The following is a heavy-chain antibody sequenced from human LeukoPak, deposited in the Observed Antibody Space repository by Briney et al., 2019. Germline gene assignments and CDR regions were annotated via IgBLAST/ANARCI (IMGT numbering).Heavy chain of an antibody. D-gene: IGHD3-22*01. J-gene: IGHJ6*03. Sequence: PSETLSLTCTVCGGSISSYYWSWIRQPAGKGLEWIGRMYTSGSTNYNPSLKSRVTMSVDTSKNQFSLQLSSVCAVDTAVYYWVGEVIAADYYYYYMDVWGKGTTVTVSS. CDR1: GGSISSYY. CDR3: VGEVIAADYYYYYMDV. CDR2: MYTSGST. V-gene: IGHV4-4*07.